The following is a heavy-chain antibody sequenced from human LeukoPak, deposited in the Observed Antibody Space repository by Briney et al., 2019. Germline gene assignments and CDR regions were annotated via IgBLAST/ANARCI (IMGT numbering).Heavy chain of an antibody. D-gene: IGHD2-15*01. Sequence: PSETLSLTCAVYGGSFSGYYWSWIRQPPGKGLEWIGEINHSGSTNYNPSLKSRVTISVDTSKNQFSLKLSSVTAADTAVYYCARHGRVAATRSFDYWGQGTLVTVSS. J-gene: IGHJ4*02. CDR2: INHSGST. V-gene: IGHV4-34*01. CDR1: GGSFSGYY. CDR3: ARHGRVAATRSFDY.